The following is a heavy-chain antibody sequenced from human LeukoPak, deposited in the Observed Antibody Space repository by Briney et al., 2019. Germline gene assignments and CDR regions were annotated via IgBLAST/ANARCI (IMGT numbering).Heavy chain of an antibody. V-gene: IGHV3-13*01. CDR2: IGTAGDT. J-gene: IGHJ4*02. CDR3: ARDKVQGSEWGSNFDY. Sequence: PGGSLRLSCAASGFSFSIYDMHWVRQATGKGLEWVSGIGTAGDTYYSDSVKGRLTISRENALNSLYLQMNSLRAGDTAVYYCARDKVQGSEWGSNFDYWGQGTLVTVSS. CDR1: GFSFSIYD. D-gene: IGHD2-15*01.